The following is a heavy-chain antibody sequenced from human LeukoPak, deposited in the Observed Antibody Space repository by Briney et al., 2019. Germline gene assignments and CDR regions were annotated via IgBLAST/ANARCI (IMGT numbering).Heavy chain of an antibody. D-gene: IGHD2-2*01. CDR3: ARYSAAAASYFDY. CDR2: TNHTGST. CDR1: GGSFSGYY. J-gene: IGHJ4*02. Sequence: ETLSLTLPVCGGSFSGYYWSWLRQPPGKGLEWIGETNHTGSTNYNPSLNSQVTISVDTSKNQFSLQLSSVTAADTAVYYCARYSAAAASYFDYCGQGTLVTVSS. V-gene: IGHV4-34*01.